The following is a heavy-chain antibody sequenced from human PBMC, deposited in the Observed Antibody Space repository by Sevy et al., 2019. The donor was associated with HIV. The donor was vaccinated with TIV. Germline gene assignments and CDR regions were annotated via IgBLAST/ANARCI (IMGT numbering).Heavy chain of an antibody. V-gene: IGHV3-33*01. CDR2: IWYDGSNK. Sequence: GGSLRLSCAASGFTFSSYGMHWVRQAPGKGLEWVAVIWYDGSNKYYADSVKGRFTISRDNSKNTLYLQMNSLRAEDTAVYYCARVECSSTSCDYYYYGMDVWGQGTTVTVSS. D-gene: IGHD2-2*01. CDR1: GFTFSSYG. CDR3: ARVECSSTSCDYYYYGMDV. J-gene: IGHJ6*02.